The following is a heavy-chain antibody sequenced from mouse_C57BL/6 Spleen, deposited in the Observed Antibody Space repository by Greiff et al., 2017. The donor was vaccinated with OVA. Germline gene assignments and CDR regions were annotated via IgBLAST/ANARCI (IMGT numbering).Heavy chain of an antibody. CDR3: ARKGIYYDYDEDFDY. D-gene: IGHD2-4*01. CDR2: INPSNGGT. V-gene: IGHV1-53*01. Sequence: VQLQQSGTELVKPGASVKLSCKASGYTFTSYWMHWVKQRPGQGLEWIGNINPSNGGTNYNEKFKSKATLTVDKSSSTAYMQLSSLTSEDSAVYYCARKGIYYDYDEDFDYWGQGTTLTVSS. CDR1: GYTFTSYW. J-gene: IGHJ2*01.